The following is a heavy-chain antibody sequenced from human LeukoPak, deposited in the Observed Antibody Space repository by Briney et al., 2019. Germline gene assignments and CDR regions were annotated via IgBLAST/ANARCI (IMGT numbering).Heavy chain of an antibody. J-gene: IGHJ4*02. D-gene: IGHD3-9*01. CDR2: IYYSGST. CDR3: ARRVRYDILTGYNFDY. V-gene: IGHV4-39*01. Sequence: SETLSLTCTVSGGSISSSSYYWGWIRQPPGKGLEWIGSIYYSGSTYYNPSLKSRVTISVDTSKNQFSLKLSSVTAADTAVYYCARRVRYDILTGYNFDYWGQGILVTVSS. CDR1: GGSISSSSYY.